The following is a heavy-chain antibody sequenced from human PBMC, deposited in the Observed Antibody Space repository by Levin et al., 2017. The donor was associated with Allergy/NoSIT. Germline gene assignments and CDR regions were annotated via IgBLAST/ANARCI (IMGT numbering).Heavy chain of an antibody. Sequence: GGSLRLSCAASGFTFSNAWMKWVRQAPGKGLEWVGRIKSKTDGGTTDYAAPVKGRFTLSRDDSKNTLYLQMNSLKTEDTAVYYCTTEYPLFYYGMDVWGQGTTVTVSS. CDR1: GFTFSNAW. D-gene: IGHD2-2*01. CDR3: TTEYPLFYYGMDV. CDR2: IKSKTDGGTT. J-gene: IGHJ6*02. V-gene: IGHV3-15*01.